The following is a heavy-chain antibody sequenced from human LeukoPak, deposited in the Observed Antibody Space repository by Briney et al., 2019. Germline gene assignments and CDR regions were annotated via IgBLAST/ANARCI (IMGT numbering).Heavy chain of an antibody. D-gene: IGHD6-19*01. Sequence: GGSLRLSCAASGFTFSYYWMSWVRQAPGEGLEWVANMNQDGSEKYYVDSVKGRFTISRDNAKNSLYLQMNSLRAEDTAVYYCAKKGSGWYYAFDIWGQGTMVTVSS. J-gene: IGHJ3*02. CDR1: GFTFSYYW. CDR3: AKKGSGWYYAFDI. V-gene: IGHV3-7*01. CDR2: MNQDGSEK.